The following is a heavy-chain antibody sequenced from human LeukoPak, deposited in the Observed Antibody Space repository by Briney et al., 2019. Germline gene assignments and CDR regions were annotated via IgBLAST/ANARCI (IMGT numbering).Heavy chain of an antibody. J-gene: IGHJ5*01. CDR1: GFTFSNYA. Sequence: PGVSLTLSCGASGFTFSNYAMSWVRQSPGKGLEWVSVVSGDGYTTHCADSVKRRFTVSRDNSNNMLSLQMSTRRADAAAEYHCAKGTDADSNYWFDYWGQGTLVTVSS. CDR2: VSGDGYTT. V-gene: IGHV3-23*01. CDR3: AKGTDADSNYWFDY. D-gene: IGHD4-11*01.